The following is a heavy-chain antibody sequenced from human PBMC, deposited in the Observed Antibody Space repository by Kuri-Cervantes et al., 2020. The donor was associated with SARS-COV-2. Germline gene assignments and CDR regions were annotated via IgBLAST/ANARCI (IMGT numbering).Heavy chain of an antibody. CDR1: GFTFDDYA. V-gene: IGHV3-9*01. D-gene: IGHD7-27*01. CDR3: ARDLRLGKSLDY. J-gene: IGHJ4*02. Sequence: GGSLRLSCAASGFTFDDYAMHWVRQAPGKGLEWVSGISWNSGSIGYADSVKGRFTISRDNAKNSLYLQMSSLRAEDTAVYYCARDLRLGKSLDYWGQGTLVTVS. CDR2: ISWNSGSI.